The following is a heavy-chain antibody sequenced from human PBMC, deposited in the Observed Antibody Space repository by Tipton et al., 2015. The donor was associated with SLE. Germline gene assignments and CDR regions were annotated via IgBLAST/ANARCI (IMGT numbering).Heavy chain of an antibody. Sequence: TLSLTCAVSGASIGSGGYSWNWIRQPPGKGLQWIGYIHYSGSSNYNPSLKSRVTMSVDTSKNQFSLKLTSVTAADTAVYYCAREGFYDFSGIFDSWGQGTLVTVSS. D-gene: IGHD3-22*01. CDR1: GASIGSGGYS. CDR3: AREGFYDFSGIFDS. J-gene: IGHJ4*02. CDR2: IHYSGSS. V-gene: IGHV4-61*08.